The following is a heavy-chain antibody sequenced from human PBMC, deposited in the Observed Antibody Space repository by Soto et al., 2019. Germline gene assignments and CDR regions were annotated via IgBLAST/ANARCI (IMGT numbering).Heavy chain of an antibody. CDR3: AHSSLHYKIWFDP. CDR2: IYWDADT. Sequence: QITLKESGPTVVKPKQTLTLTCTFSGFSLSSDGVGVGWIRQPPGKAPEWLAVIYWDADTRYSPSLKSRLTIPKDTSNNQLVLTMTNMDPVDTATYYCAHSSLHYKIWFDPWGQGTLVTVSS. CDR1: GFSLSSDGVG. J-gene: IGHJ5*02. D-gene: IGHD4-4*01. V-gene: IGHV2-5*02.